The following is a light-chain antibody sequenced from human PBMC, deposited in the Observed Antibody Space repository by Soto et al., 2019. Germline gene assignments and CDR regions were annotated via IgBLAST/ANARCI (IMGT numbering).Light chain of an antibody. Sequence: QSALTQPAAVSGSPAQSITISCTGTNSDVGGYNYVSWYQQHPGKAPKLMIFDVSKRPSGVSNRFSGSKSGNTASLTISGLQAEDEADYYCTSWTTSNSYVFGTGTKLTVL. V-gene: IGLV2-14*01. CDR1: NSDVGGYNY. J-gene: IGLJ1*01. CDR3: TSWTTSNSYV. CDR2: DVS.